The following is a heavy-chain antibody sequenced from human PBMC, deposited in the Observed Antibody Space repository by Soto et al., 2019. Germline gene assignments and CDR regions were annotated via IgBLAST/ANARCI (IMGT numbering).Heavy chain of an antibody. J-gene: IGHJ6*02. CDR2: IIPIFGTA. D-gene: IGHD2-15*01. Sequence: QVQLVQSGAEVKKPGSSVKVSCKASGGTFSSYAISWVRQAPGQGLEWMGGIIPIFGTANYAQKFQGRVTITADESTSTDYMELSSLRSEDTAVDYCARPSPDSVSICYSVGMDVWGQGTTVTVSS. CDR1: GGTFSSYA. CDR3: ARPSPDSVSICYSVGMDV. V-gene: IGHV1-69*12.